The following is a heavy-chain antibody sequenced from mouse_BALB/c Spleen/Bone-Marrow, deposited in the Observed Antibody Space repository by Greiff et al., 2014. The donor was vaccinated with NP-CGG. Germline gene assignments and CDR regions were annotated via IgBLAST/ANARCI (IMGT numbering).Heavy chain of an antibody. CDR1: GYTFTSYV. D-gene: IGHD1-1*01. V-gene: IGHV1-14*01. J-gene: IGHJ1*01. CDR2: INPYNDGT. Sequence: VQLQQPGPELVKPGASVKMSCKASGYTFTSYVIHWVKQKPGRGLEWIGYINPYNDGTKYNEKFKGKATLTSDKSSSTAYMELSSLTSEDSAFYYCARGGYYGTSLYWYFDVWGAGTTVTVSS. CDR3: ARGGYYGTSLYWYFDV.